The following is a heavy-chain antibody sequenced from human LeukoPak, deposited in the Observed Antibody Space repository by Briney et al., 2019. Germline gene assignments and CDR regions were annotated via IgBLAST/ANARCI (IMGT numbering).Heavy chain of an antibody. J-gene: IGHJ4*02. CDR2: IIPILGIA. Sequence: WSSVKVSCKASGGTFSSYAISWVRQAPGQGLEWMGRIIPILGIANYAQKFQGRVTITADKSTSTAYMELSSLRSEDTAVHYCARKSYYYDSSGYHFDYWGQGTLVTVSS. D-gene: IGHD3-22*01. CDR3: ARKSYYYDSSGYHFDY. V-gene: IGHV1-69*04. CDR1: GGTFSSYA.